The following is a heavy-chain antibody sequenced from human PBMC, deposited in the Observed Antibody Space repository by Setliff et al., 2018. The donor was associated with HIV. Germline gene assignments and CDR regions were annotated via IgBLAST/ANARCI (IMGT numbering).Heavy chain of an antibody. J-gene: IGHJ4*02. CDR2: IYSTGDS. CDR3: ARYRRPPYYLDY. D-gene: IGHD3-16*02. V-gene: IGHV4-4*09. CDR1: GDSLSSYY. Sequence: PSETLSLTCTVSGDSLSSYYWSWIRQPPGKELEWIGYIYSTGDSNYNPTLKSRVTMAVDTSKNQFSLKLTSVTAADTAVYYCARYRRPPYYLDYWGQGTLVTVSS.